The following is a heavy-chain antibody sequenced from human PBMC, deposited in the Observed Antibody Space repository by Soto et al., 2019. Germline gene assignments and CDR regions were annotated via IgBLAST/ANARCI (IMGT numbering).Heavy chain of an antibody. J-gene: IGHJ3*02. Sequence: EVQLVESGGGLVQPGGSLRLSCAASGFTFSSYWMHWVRQAPGKGLVWVSRINSDGSSTSYADSVKGRFTISRDNAKNTLQRKMNSLRAEETAVYYCARVQGVNHPHSIGRNSQKEAFDIWGQGTMVTFSS. CDR3: ARVQGVNHPHSIGRNSQKEAFDI. D-gene: IGHD1-26*01. CDR1: GFTFSSYW. CDR2: INSDGSST. V-gene: IGHV3-74*01.